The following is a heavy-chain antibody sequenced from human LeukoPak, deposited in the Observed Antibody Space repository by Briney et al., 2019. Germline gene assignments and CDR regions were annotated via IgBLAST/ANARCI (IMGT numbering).Heavy chain of an antibody. V-gene: IGHV3-23*01. J-gene: IGHJ4*02. Sequence: GGSLRLSCAASGFTFSSSAMSWVRQAPGQGLEWVSSISGSGGSTNYADSVKGRFTMSRDNSTNTVYLEMNSLRADDTAVYYCAKGPLLWDWGQGTLVTVSS. CDR3: AKGPLLWD. CDR1: GFTFSSSA. CDR2: ISGSGGST. D-gene: IGHD2/OR15-2a*01.